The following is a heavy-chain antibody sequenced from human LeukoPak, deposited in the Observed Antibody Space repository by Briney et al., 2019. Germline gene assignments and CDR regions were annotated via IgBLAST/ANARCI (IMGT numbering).Heavy chain of an antibody. CDR3: AKAPIPELYGMDV. CDR2: ISWNSGSI. Sequence: GGSLRLSCAASGFTFDDYAMHWVRQAPGKGLEWVSGISWNSGSIGYADSVKGRFTISRDNAKNSLYQQMNSLRAEDTALYYCAKAPIPELYGMDVWGQGTTVTVSS. V-gene: IGHV3-9*01. CDR1: GFTFDDYA. J-gene: IGHJ6*02. D-gene: IGHD1-14*01.